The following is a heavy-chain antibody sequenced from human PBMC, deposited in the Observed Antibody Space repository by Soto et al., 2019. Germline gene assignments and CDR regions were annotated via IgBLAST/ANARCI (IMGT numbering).Heavy chain of an antibody. V-gene: IGHV3-30*18. CDR1: GFTFSSYG. CDR3: AKDWGSIAASRFDP. CDR2: ISYDGSNK. D-gene: IGHD6-6*01. J-gene: IGHJ5*02. Sequence: QVRLVESGGGVVQPGRSLRLSCAASGFTFSSYGMHWVRQAPGKGLEWVAVISYDGSNKYYADSVKGRFTISRDNSKNSLYLKMNSLRAEDAAVYYCAKDWGSIAASRFDPWGQGTLVTVSS.